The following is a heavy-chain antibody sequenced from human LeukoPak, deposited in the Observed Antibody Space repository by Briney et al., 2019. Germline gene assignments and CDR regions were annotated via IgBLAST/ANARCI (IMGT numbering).Heavy chain of an antibody. CDR1: GYTFTSYG. D-gene: IGHD2-15*01. CDR2: ISAYNGNT. J-gene: IGHJ6*02. CDR3: ARGLVVVAARLKDYYYGMDV. V-gene: IGHV1-18*01. Sequence: GASVKVSFKASGYTFTSYGISWVRQAPGQGLEWMGWISAYNGNTNYAQKLQGRVTMTTDTSTSTAYMELRSLRSDDTAVYYCARGLVVVAARLKDYYYGMDVWGQGTTVTVSS.